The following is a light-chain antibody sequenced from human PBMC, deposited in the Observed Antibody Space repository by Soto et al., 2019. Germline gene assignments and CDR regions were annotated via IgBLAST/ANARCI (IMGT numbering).Light chain of an antibody. CDR3: QQRSNWLTWM. CDR2: DAS. J-gene: IGKJ1*01. Sequence: EIVLTQSPATLSLSPGERATLSCRASQSVSSYLAWYQQKPGQAPRLLIYDASNRATGIPARFSGSGSGTDFTLTISSLEPEDFAVYYCQQRSNWLTWMFGQGTKVEIK. V-gene: IGKV3-11*01. CDR1: QSVSSY.